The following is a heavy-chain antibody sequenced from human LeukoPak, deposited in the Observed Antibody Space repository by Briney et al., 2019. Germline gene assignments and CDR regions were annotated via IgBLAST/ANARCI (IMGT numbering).Heavy chain of an antibody. J-gene: IGHJ5*02. Sequence: ASVKVSCKASGYTSTTYGISWVRQAPGQGPEWMGWINTHNDNTNYAQKFQGRVTMTTDTSTSTAYMELSSLRSDDTAVYYCARKGCIGDCYRFDPWGQGTLVTVSS. CDR3: ARKGCIGDCYRFDP. CDR1: GYTSTTYG. D-gene: IGHD2-21*02. V-gene: IGHV1-18*01. CDR2: INTHNDNT.